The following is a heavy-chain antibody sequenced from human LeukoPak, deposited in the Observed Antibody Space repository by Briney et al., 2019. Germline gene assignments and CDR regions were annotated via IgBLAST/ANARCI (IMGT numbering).Heavy chain of an antibody. CDR3: ARDSGSYSLLDY. V-gene: IGHV4-59*01. CDR1: GGSISSYY. CDR2: IYYSGST. J-gene: IGHJ4*02. Sequence: PSETLSLTCTVSGGSISSYYWSWIRQPPGKGLEWIGYIYYSGSTNYNPSLKSRVTISVDTSKNQFSLELSSVTAADTAVYYCARDSGSYSLLDYWGQGTLVTVSS. D-gene: IGHD1-26*01.